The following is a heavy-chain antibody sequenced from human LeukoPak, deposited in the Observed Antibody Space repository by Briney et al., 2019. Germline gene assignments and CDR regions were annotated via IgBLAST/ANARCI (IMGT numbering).Heavy chain of an antibody. J-gene: IGHJ4*02. Sequence: SETLSLTCTVSGGSFTSYYWTWIRQPPGKGLEWIGYIYYSGSTNYNPSLKSRVTISVDTSKNQFSLKLSSVTAADTAVYYCARQCRGYGRNSDYWGQGTLVTVSS. CDR3: ARQCRGYGRNSDY. V-gene: IGHV4-59*08. CDR1: GGSFTSYY. D-gene: IGHD4-23*01. CDR2: IYYSGST.